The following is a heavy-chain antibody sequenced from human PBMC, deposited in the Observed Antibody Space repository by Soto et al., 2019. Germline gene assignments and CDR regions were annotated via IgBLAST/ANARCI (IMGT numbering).Heavy chain of an antibody. Sequence: SETLSLTCTVSGGSITSSYWSWIRRPPGKGLEWIAYIYDTGISGYTPSTSYNPSLKSRVTMSVDTSKSQFSLKLTSVTAADTAVYYCTSFRRGYSLGPYYYYYGMDVWGQGTTVTVSS. D-gene: IGHD5-18*01. V-gene: IGHV4-59*13. CDR2: IYDTGISGYTPST. CDR1: GGSITSSY. CDR3: TSFRRGYSLGPYYYYYGMDV. J-gene: IGHJ6*02.